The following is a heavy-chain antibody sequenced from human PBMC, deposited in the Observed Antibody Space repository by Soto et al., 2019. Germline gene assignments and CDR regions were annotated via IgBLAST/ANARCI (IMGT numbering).Heavy chain of an antibody. J-gene: IGHJ3*02. CDR1: GFTFSSYA. V-gene: IGHV3-30-3*01. CDR2: ISYDGSNK. Sequence: GGSLRLSCAASGFTFSSYAMHWVRQAPGKGLEWVAVISYDGSNKYYADSVKGRFTISRDNSKNTLYLQMNSLRAEDTAVYYCARSGDLDAFDIWGQGTMVTVSS. CDR3: ARSGDLDAFDI. D-gene: IGHD1-26*01.